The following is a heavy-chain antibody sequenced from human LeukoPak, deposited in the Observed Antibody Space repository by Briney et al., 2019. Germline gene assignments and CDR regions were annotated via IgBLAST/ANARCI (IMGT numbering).Heavy chain of an antibody. CDR1: GFTFSSYW. CDR3: ARAIGKSEGY. CDR2: IKQDGSEK. D-gene: IGHD4-23*01. V-gene: IGHV3-7*01. J-gene: IGHJ4*02. Sequence: GGSLRLSCAASGFTFSSYWMTWVRQAPGKGLEWVANIKQDGSEKYYVDSVKGRFTISRDSAKSSLYLQMDSLRAEDTAVYYCARAIGKSEGYWGQGTLVTFAS.